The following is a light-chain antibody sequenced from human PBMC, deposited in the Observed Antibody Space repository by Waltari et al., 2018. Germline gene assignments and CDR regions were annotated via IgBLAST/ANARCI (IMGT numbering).Light chain of an antibody. Sequence: EIVLTQSPGTLSLSPGERATLSCRASQSVSSSYLAWYLQKPGQAPRLLIYGASSRATGIPDRFSGSGSGTDFTLTISRLEPEDSAVYHCQQYNSSPYTFGQGTKLEI. J-gene: IGKJ2*01. CDR1: QSVSSSY. V-gene: IGKV3-20*01. CDR2: GAS. CDR3: QQYNSSPYT.